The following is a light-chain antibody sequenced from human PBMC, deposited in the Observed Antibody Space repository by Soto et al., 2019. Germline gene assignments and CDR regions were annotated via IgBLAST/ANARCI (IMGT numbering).Light chain of an antibody. CDR3: QSYDSSLSGSRV. CDR1: SSNIGAGYD. J-gene: IGLJ2*01. CDR2: GNN. Sequence: QAVVTQPPSVSGAPGQRVTISCTGSSSNIGAGYDVHWYQQLPGTAPKLLIYGNNNRPSGVPDRFSGSKSGTSASLAITGLQAEDEGDYYCQSYDSSLSGSRVFGGGTKLTVL. V-gene: IGLV1-40*01.